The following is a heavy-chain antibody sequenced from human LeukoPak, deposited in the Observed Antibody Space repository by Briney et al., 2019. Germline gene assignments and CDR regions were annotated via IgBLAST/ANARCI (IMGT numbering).Heavy chain of an antibody. CDR3: ARVGEEYSYGYIDY. CDR1: GYTFTDYY. J-gene: IGHJ4*02. V-gene: IGHV1-2*02. CDR2: INPNSGGT. Sequence: GASVKVSCKASGYTFTDYYMHWVRQDPGQGLEWMGWINPNSGGTNYAQKFQGRVTMTRDTSISTAYMELSRLRSDDTAVYYCARVGEEYSYGYIDYWGQGTLVTVSS. D-gene: IGHD5-18*01.